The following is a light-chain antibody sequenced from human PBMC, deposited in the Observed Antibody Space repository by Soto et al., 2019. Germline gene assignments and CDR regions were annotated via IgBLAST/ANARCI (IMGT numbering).Light chain of an antibody. CDR3: AAWDDSLSGTV. J-gene: IGLJ7*01. CDR1: RSNIGSNY. CDR2: RNN. V-gene: IGLV1-47*01. Sequence: QSVLTQPPSASGTPGQRVTISCSGSRSNIGSNYVYWYQQLPGTAPKLLIYRNNQRPSGVPDRFSGSKSGTPASLAISGLRSDDEADYYCAAWDDSLSGTVFGGGTQLTVL.